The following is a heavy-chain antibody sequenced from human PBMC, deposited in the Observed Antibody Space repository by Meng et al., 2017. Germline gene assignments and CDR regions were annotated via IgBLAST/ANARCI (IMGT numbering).Heavy chain of an antibody. V-gene: IGHV4-34*01. Sequence: VPPQQWGAGLLKPSETRSLTCAVYGGSFSGYYWSWIRQSPGKGLEWIGEINHSGSTNYNPSLKSRVTISVDTSKNQFSLKLSSVTAADTAVYYCARGRSGTWPWYFDLWGRGTLVTVSS. CDR3: ARGRSGTWPWYFDL. CDR1: GGSFSGYY. J-gene: IGHJ2*01. D-gene: IGHD1-1*01. CDR2: INHSGST.